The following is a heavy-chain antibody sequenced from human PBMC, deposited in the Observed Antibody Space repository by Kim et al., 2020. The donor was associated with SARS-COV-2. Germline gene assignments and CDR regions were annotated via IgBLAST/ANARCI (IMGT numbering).Heavy chain of an antibody. CDR3: ARDYFDSCGYSNDY. J-gene: IGHJ4*02. D-gene: IGHD3-22*01. V-gene: IGHV3-23*01. CDR1: GFTFSAYA. Sequence: GGSLRLSCAASGFTFSAYAVAWVRQAPGKGLEWVSAIGGSGSRTFYADSVKGRFTISRDNSKNTLYLQMDSLRVEDTAVYYCARDYFDSCGYSNDYWGQGTLVTVSS. CDR2: IGGSGSRT.